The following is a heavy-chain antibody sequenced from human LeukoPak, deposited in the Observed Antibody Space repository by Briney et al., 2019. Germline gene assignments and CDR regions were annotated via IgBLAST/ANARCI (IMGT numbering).Heavy chain of an antibody. CDR3: ARDVRYASGWSTPES. J-gene: IGHJ5*02. D-gene: IGHD6-19*01. CDR1: GGSISDHY. Sequence: SETLFLTCTVSGGSISDHYWSWIRQPSGKGLGWIGRIYSSGSANYSPSLKSRVSMSVDTSNNYFSLNLTSVTAADTALYFCARDVRYASGWSTPESWGQGILVTVSS. V-gene: IGHV4-4*07. CDR2: IYSSGSA.